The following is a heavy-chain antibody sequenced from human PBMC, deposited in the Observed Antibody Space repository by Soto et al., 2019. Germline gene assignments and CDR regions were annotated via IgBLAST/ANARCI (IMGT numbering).Heavy chain of an antibody. V-gene: IGHV1-18*01. CDR2: VSANNGHT. D-gene: IGHD2-8*01. Sequence: QGQLVQSGAEVKKPGASVKLSCKASGFTFSNYGLNWVRQAPGQGLEWMGWVSANNGHTNYAQNLLGRDDMKTETSARTAYMELRGPTFDDTAVYYCARDIESVTAKHFVYYYAMDVWSQGTTVTVSS. J-gene: IGHJ6*02. CDR3: ARDIESVTAKHFVYYYAMDV. CDR1: GFTFSNYG.